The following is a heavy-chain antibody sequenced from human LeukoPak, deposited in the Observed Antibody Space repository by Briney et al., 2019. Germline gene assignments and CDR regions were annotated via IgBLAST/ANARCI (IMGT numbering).Heavy chain of an antibody. D-gene: IGHD1-1*01. CDR3: ARANWVSNADAVW. CDR2: SRGGGET. Sequence: PGGSLRLSCEAAGFSVSNYAMGWVRQAPARGPEWVSSSRGGGETFYADSVKGRFTLSRDDSRNTVYLQLNNLRVEDTAIYYCARANWVSNADAVWWGQGTQATVSS. J-gene: IGHJ4*02. V-gene: IGHV3-23*01. CDR1: GFSVSNYA.